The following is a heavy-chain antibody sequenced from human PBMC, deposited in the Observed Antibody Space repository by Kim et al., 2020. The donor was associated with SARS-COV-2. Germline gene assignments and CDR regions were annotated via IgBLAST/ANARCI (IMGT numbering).Heavy chain of an antibody. CDR3: TTEGTQWELLIDY. V-gene: IGHV3-15*01. D-gene: IGHD1-26*01. J-gene: IGHJ4*02. CDR1: GFTFSNAW. Sequence: GGSLRLSCAASGFTFSNAWMSWVRQAPGKGLEWVGRIKSKTDGGTTDYAAPVKGRFTISRDDSKNTLYLQMNSLKTEDTAVYYCTTEGTQWELLIDYWGQGTLVTVSS. CDR2: IKSKTDGGTT.